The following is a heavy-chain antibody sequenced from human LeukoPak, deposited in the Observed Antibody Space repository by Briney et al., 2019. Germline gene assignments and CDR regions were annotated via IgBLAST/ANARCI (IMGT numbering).Heavy chain of an antibody. CDR3: ARDGSYYRDWFDP. V-gene: IGHV4-38-2*02. CDR1: GYSISTGYF. Sequence: SETLSLTCTVSGYSISTGYFWGWIRQTPGKGLEWIGSIYHSGTTYYNPSLKSRVTISVDTSENQFSLKLNSVTAADTAVYYCARDGSYYRDWFDPWGQGTLVTVSS. CDR2: IYHSGTT. D-gene: IGHD1-26*01. J-gene: IGHJ5*02.